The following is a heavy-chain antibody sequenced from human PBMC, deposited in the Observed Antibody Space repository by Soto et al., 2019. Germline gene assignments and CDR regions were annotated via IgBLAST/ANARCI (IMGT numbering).Heavy chain of an antibody. CDR2: IYYRGST. J-gene: IGHJ4*02. V-gene: IGHV4-31*03. D-gene: IGHD6-13*01. Sequence: SETLSLTCTVSGGSISSGVHYWSWIRQHPGKGLEWIGYIYYRGSTYYNPSLESRVTISVDTSQSQFSLKLSSVTAADTAVYYCARDVGGYSSSWSPSYFDYWGQGTLVTVSS. CDR3: ARDVGGYSSSWSPSYFDY. CDR1: GGSISSGVHY.